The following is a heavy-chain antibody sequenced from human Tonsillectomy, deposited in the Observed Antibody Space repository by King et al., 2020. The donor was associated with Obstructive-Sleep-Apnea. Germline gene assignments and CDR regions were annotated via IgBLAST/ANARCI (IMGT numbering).Heavy chain of an antibody. CDR3: TTGTYCSSTSCYFSDRGGDYYYGMDV. J-gene: IGHJ6*02. Sequence: VQLVESGGGLVKPGGSLRLSCAASGFTFSNAWMSWVRQAPGKGLEWVGRIRSKTDGGTTDYAAPVKGRFTISRDDSKNTLYLQMNSLKTEDTAVYYCTTGTYCSSTSCYFSDRGGDYYYGMDVWGQGTTVTVSS. CDR2: IRSKTDGGTT. V-gene: IGHV3-15*01. D-gene: IGHD2-2*01. CDR1: GFTFSNAW.